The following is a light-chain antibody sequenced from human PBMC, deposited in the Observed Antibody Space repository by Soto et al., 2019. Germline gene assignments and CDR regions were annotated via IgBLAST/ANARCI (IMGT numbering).Light chain of an antibody. CDR2: GAS. V-gene: IGKV3-15*01. CDR3: QQYNNWPYT. J-gene: IGKJ2*01. Sequence: EIVMTQSPATLSVSPGERATLSCRASQSVSSNLAWYQQKPGQAPRLLIYGASTRATGIPARFSGSGSGTELTLTISSLQSEDFAAYYGQQYNNWPYTFGQGTKLEI. CDR1: QSVSSN.